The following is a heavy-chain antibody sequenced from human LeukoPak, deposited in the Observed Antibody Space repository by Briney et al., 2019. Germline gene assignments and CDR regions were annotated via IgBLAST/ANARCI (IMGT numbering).Heavy chain of an antibody. Sequence: GGSLRLSCAASGFTFSTYSMNWVRQAPGKGLEWVSSISTSSSYINYADSVKGRFTISRDNAKNSLYLQMNSLRAEDTAVYYCAKDPTYYYDSSGYYLDYWGQGTLVTVSS. V-gene: IGHV3-21*01. CDR1: GFTFSTYS. CDR3: AKDPTYYYDSSGYYLDY. CDR2: ISTSSSYI. D-gene: IGHD3-22*01. J-gene: IGHJ4*02.